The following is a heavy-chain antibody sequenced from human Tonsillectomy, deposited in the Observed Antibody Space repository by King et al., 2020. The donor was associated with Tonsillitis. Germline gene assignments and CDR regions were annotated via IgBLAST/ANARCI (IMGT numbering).Heavy chain of an antibody. CDR3: ARSTNDSPYDY. J-gene: IGHJ4*02. CDR1: GYSISSGYY. D-gene: IGHD2-8*01. V-gene: IGHV4-38-2*01. Sequence: VQLQESGPGLVKPSETLSLTCAVSGYSISSGYYRGWIRQPPGKGLEWIASINYSGTAYYNPSLKSRVTISVDTSKNQFSLKLRSVSAADTAVYYCARSTNDSPYDYWGQGTLVTVSS. CDR2: INYSGTA.